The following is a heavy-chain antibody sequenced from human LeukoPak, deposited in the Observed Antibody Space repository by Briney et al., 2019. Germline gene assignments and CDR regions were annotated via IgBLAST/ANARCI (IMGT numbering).Heavy chain of an antibody. Sequence: SETLSLTCAVYGGSFSGYYWSWIRQPPGKGLEWIGYIYYSGSTSYNPSLKSRVTISVDTSKNQFSLKLSSVTAADTAVYYCARRVYSTSWSYYFDYWGQGTLVTVSS. D-gene: IGHD6-13*01. CDR2: IYYSGST. CDR1: GGSFSGYY. J-gene: IGHJ4*02. V-gene: IGHV4-59*01. CDR3: ARRVYSTSWSYYFDY.